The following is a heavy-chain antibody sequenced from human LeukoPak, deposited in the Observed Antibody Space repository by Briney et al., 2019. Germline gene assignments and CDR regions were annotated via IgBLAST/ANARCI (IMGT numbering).Heavy chain of an antibody. Sequence: GGSLRLSCAASGFTFSSYSMNWVRQAPGKGLEWVSYISSSSSTIYYADSVKGRFTISRDNAKNSLYLQMNSPRGEDTAVYYCASLALGYCSGGSRYRGAFDIWGQGTMVTVSS. V-gene: IGHV3-48*01. J-gene: IGHJ3*02. CDR2: ISSSSSTI. D-gene: IGHD2-15*01. CDR1: GFTFSSYS. CDR3: ASLALGYCSGGSRYRGAFDI.